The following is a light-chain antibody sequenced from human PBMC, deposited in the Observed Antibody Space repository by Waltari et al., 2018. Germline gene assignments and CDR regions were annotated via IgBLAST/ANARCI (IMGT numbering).Light chain of an antibody. CDR3: QQCNSNPRT. V-gene: IGKV1-13*02. J-gene: IGKJ1*01. CDR2: YAN. CDR1: QGISSY. Sequence: IQMSQSPSSLSASVGDRVTITCRASQGISSYLNWYQQKPGKAPKLLIYYANSLASGVPSRFSGSGSGTEFTLTISSLEPEYFATYYCQQCNSNPRTFGQGTKVEIK.